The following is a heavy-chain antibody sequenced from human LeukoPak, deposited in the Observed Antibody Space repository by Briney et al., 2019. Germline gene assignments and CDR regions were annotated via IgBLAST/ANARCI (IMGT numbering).Heavy chain of an antibody. J-gene: IGHJ4*02. CDR1: GGSFSGYY. CDR2: INHSGST. CDR3: ARGPGYSSSWYPDYFDY. Sequence: SETLSLTCAVYGGSFSGYYWSWIRQPPGKGLEWIGEINHSGSTNYNPSLKSRVTISVDTSKNQFSLKLSSVTAADTAVYYCARGPGYSSSWYPDYFDYWDQGTLVTVSS. D-gene: IGHD6-13*01. V-gene: IGHV4-34*01.